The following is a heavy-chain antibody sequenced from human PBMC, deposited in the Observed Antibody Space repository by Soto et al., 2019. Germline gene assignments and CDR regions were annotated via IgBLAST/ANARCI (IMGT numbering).Heavy chain of an antibody. CDR1: VVSFSGYY. J-gene: IGHJ6*01. D-gene: IGHD3-3*01. V-gene: IGHV4-34*01. CDR2: INHSGST. Sequence: SETLSLTCAFYVVSFSGYYWSWIRQPPGKWLEWIGEINHSGSTNYNPSLKSRVTISVDTSKNQFSLKLSSVTAADTAVYYCARGGRRITIFSARPSPDNSYCMEVWGQATTVIVSS. CDR3: ARGGRRITIFSARPSPDNSYCMEV.